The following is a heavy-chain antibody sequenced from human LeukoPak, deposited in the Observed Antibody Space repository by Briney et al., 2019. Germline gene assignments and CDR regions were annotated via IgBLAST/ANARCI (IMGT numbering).Heavy chain of an antibody. CDR2: ISAYNGNT. J-gene: IGHJ6*03. CDR1: GYTFTSYG. CDR3: ARLAYSSSWYVRSYYYYMDV. D-gene: IGHD6-13*01. Sequence: GASVKVSCKASGYTFTSYGISWVRQAPGQGLEWMGWISAYNGNTNYAQKLQGRVTMTTDTSTSTAYMELRSLRSDDTAVYYCARLAYSSSWYVRSYYYYMDVWGKGTTVTVSS. V-gene: IGHV1-18*01.